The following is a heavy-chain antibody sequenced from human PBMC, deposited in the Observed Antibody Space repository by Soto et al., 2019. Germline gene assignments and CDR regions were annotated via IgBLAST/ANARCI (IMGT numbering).Heavy chain of an antibody. CDR1: GFTFSRYA. D-gene: IGHD2-15*01. CDR2: ISRGGDST. J-gene: IGHJ3*02. V-gene: IGHV3-23*01. CDR3: AVPYGYCSGGSCYGAFDI. Sequence: GGSLRLSCVASGFTFSRYAMSWVRQAPGKGLEWVSGISRGGDSTYYADSVKGRFTISRDNSKNTLYLQMNSLRAEDTAVYYCAVPYGYCSGGSCYGAFDIWGQGTMVTVSS.